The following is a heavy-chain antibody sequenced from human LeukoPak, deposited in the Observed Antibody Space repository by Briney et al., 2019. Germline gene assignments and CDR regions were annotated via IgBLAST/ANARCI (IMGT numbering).Heavy chain of an antibody. D-gene: IGHD6-19*01. Sequence: PSETLSLTCAVYGGPFSGYYWTWIRQPPGKGLEWIGEINHSGSTNYNPSLKSRVTISVDTSKNQFSLKLSSVTAADTAVYYCARGKGSGWTFDYWGQGTLVTVSS. CDR2: INHSGST. CDR1: GGPFSGYY. J-gene: IGHJ4*02. V-gene: IGHV4-34*01. CDR3: ARGKGSGWTFDY.